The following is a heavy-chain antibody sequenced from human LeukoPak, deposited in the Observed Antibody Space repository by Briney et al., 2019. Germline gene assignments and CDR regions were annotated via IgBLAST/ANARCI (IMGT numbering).Heavy chain of an antibody. Sequence: GGSLRLSCAASGFTFSSYAMSWVRQAPGKGLEWVSAISGSGGSTYYADSVKGRFTISRDNSKNTLYLQMNSLRAEDTAVYYCAKCEYSSSWYGSDYYYYMDVWGKGTTVTVSS. D-gene: IGHD6-13*01. CDR2: ISGSGGST. CDR1: GFTFSSYA. J-gene: IGHJ6*03. CDR3: AKCEYSSSWYGSDYYYYMDV. V-gene: IGHV3-23*01.